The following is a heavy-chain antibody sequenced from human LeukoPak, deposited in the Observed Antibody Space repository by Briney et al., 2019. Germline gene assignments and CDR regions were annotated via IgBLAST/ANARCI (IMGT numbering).Heavy chain of an antibody. V-gene: IGHV3-30*02. Sequence: GGSLRLSCVAPGFTSMNYGMAWVRQAPGKGLEWVAYIRYDGDVESYGDSVEGRFTISRDNSKRTGFLQMSSLRPEDTAVYYCASVRGSTPDYYYMDVWGKGTTVRVSS. D-gene: IGHD1-26*01. CDR1: GFTSMNYG. J-gene: IGHJ6*03. CDR2: IRYDGDVE. CDR3: ASVRGSTPDYYYMDV.